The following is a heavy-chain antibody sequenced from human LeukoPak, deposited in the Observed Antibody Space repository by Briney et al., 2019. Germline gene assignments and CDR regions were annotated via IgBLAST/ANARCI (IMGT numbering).Heavy chain of an antibody. D-gene: IGHD2-15*01. CDR2: INQSGST. CDR3: ARDPSGSSGTRFDI. J-gene: IGHJ3*02. V-gene: IGHV4-34*01. CDR1: GGSFSGYY. Sequence: SETLSLTCVVYGGSFSGYYWTWIRQPPGKGLEWIGEINQSGSTNYNPSLKSRVTISVDTSKNQFSLRLSSVTAADTAVYSCARDPSGSSGTRFDIWGQGTMVTVSS.